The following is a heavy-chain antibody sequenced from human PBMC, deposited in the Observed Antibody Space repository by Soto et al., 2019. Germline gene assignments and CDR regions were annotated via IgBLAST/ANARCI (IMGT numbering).Heavy chain of an antibody. D-gene: IGHD5-18*01. Sequence: SETLSLTCTVSGGSISSSSYYWGWIRQPPGKGLEWIGSIYYSGSTYYNPSLKSRVTISVDTSKNQFSLKLSSVTAADTAVYYCARLGTAMVYYYYGMDVWGQGTTVT. J-gene: IGHJ6*02. CDR3: ARLGTAMVYYYYGMDV. CDR2: IYYSGST. CDR1: GGSISSSSYY. V-gene: IGHV4-39*01.